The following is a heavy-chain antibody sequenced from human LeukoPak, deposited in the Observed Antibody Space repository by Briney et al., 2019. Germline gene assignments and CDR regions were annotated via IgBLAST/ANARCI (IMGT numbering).Heavy chain of an antibody. D-gene: IGHD1-1*01. Sequence: GGSLRLSCSASGFTFSSYAMHWVRQAPGKGLEYVSAISSNGGSTYYADSVKGRFTISRDNSKNTLYLQMSSLRAEDTAVYYRVKGPFATTGTTHFDYWGQGTLVTVSS. V-gene: IGHV3-64D*06. CDR1: GFTFSSYA. CDR3: VKGPFATTGTTHFDY. CDR2: ISSNGGST. J-gene: IGHJ4*02.